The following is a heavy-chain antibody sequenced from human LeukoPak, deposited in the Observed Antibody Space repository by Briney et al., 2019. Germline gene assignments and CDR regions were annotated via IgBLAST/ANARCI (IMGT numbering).Heavy chain of an antibody. D-gene: IGHD3-3*01. CDR2: ISSSSSYI. J-gene: IGHJ4*02. CDR1: GFTFSSYS. Sequence: GGSLRLSCAASGFTFSSYSMNWVRQAPGKGLEWVSSISSSSSYIYYADSVKGRFTISGDNAKNSLYLQMNSLRAEDTAVYYCARGPITIFGVVICDWGQGTLVTVSS. V-gene: IGHV3-21*01. CDR3: ARGPITIFGVVICD.